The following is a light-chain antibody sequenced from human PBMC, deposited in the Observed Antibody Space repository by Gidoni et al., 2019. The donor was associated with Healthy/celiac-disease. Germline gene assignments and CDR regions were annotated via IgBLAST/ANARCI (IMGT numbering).Light chain of an antibody. Sequence: QSALTQPRSVSGSPGQSVTISCTRASSDVGAYNYVSWYQQHPGKAPKLMIYDVSKRPSGVPDRFSGSKSGNTASLTISGLQTEDEADYYCCSYAGSYTYVFGTGTRVTVL. J-gene: IGLJ1*01. CDR1: SSDVGAYNY. CDR2: DVS. CDR3: CSYAGSYTYV. V-gene: IGLV2-11*01.